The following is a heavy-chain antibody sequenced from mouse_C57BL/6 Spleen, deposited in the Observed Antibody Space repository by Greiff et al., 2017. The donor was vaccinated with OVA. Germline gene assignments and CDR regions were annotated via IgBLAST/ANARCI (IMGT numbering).Heavy chain of an antibody. CDR3: ARPLDGYYVRGAMDY. CDR2: ISSGSSTI. CDR1: GFTFSDYG. V-gene: IGHV5-17*01. J-gene: IGHJ4*01. D-gene: IGHD2-3*01. Sequence: EVKVVESGGGLVKPGGSLKLSCAASGFTFSDYGMHWVRQAPEKGLEWVAYISSGSSTIYYADTVKGRFTISRDNAKNTLFLQMTSLRSEDTAMYYCARPLDGYYVRGAMDYWGQGTSVTVSS.